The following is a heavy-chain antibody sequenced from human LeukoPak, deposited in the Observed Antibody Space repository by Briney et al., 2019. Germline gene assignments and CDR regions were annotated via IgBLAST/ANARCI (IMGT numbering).Heavy chain of an antibody. CDR2: INHSGST. CDR3: ARGGRGRVPAAHMDV. V-gene: IGHV4-34*01. CDR1: GGSFSGYY. Sequence: SETLSLTCAVYGGSFSGYYWSWIRQPPRKGLEWIGEINHSGSTNYNPSLKSRATISVDTSKNQFSLKLSSVTAADTAVYNCARGGRGRVPAAHMDVWGKGTTVTVSS. D-gene: IGHD2-2*01. J-gene: IGHJ6*03.